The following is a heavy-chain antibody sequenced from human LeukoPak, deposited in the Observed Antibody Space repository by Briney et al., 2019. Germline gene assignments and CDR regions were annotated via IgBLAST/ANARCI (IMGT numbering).Heavy chain of an antibody. CDR3: ARDAGNSGYGMDV. D-gene: IGHD5-12*01. J-gene: IGHJ6*02. V-gene: IGHV3-48*02. Sequence: QSGGSLRLSCAASGFTLSSYSMNWVRQAPGKGLGWISHITWSGSTIFYADSVKGRFTTSRDGAKNSLYLQMSSLRDEDTAVYYCARDAGNSGYGMDVWGQGTTVTVSS. CDR1: GFTLSSYS. CDR2: ITWSGSTI.